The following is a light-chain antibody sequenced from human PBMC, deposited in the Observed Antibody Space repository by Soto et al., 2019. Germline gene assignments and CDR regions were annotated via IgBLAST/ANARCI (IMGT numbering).Light chain of an antibody. V-gene: IGKV3-20*01. CDR1: ESISSSY. CDR2: GAS. J-gene: IGKJ2*01. CDR3: HQYDNAPQT. Sequence: EIVLTQSPGTLSLSPGERATLSCRATESISSSYLAWYQQKPGQAPRLLIYGASSRATGIPDRFSGSGSGTDFTLTISRLEPEDFAVYYCHQYDNAPQTFGPGTKVEIK.